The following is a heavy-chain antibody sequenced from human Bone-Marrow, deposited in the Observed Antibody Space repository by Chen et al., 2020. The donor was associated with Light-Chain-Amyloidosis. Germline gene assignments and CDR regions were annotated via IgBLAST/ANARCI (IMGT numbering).Heavy chain of an antibody. Sequence: QLQLQESGPGLVKPSETLSLTCTVPGGSISSSSYYWGWIRQPPGKGLEWIGSIYYSGSTYYNPSLKSRVTISVDTSKNQFSLKLSSVTAADTAVYYCARPYYDFWSGSYYFDYWGQGTLVTVSS. CDR1: GGSISSSSYY. D-gene: IGHD3-3*01. J-gene: IGHJ4*02. V-gene: IGHV4-39*01. CDR2: IYYSGST. CDR3: ARPYYDFWSGSYYFDY.